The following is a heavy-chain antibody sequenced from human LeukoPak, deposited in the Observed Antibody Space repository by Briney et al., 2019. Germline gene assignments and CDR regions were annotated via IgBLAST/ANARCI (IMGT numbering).Heavy chain of an antibody. Sequence: GGSLRLSCAASGFTFSSYAMSWVRQAPGKGLEWVSAISGSGGSTYYADSVKGRFTISRDNAKNSLYLQMNSLRAEDTAVYYCARAVYCGGDCYPSNYYFDYWGQGTLVTVSS. CDR3: ARAVYCGGDCYPSNYYFDY. V-gene: IGHV3-23*01. D-gene: IGHD2-21*02. CDR2: ISGSGGST. CDR1: GFTFSSYA. J-gene: IGHJ4*02.